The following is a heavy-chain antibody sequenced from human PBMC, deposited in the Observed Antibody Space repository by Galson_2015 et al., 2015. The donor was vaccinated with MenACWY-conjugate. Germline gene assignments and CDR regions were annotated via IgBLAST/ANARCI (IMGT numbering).Heavy chain of an antibody. D-gene: IGHD2-15*01. CDR3: ARVRGGSHNWVDP. CDR1: GDSVSSHSAA. CDR2: TYYRSKWYN. V-gene: IGHV6-1*01. J-gene: IGHJ5*02. Sequence: CAISGDSVSSHSAAWNWIRQSPSRGLEWLGRTYYRSKWYNDYAVSVESRITINPDTSKNQFSLHLNSVTPEDTAVYYCARVRGGSHNWVDPWGQGTLVTVSS.